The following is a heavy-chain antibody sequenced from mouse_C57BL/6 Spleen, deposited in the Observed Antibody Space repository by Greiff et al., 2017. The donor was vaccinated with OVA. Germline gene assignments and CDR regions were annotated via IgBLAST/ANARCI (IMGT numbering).Heavy chain of an antibody. CDR1: GYSITSGYY. CDR2: ISYDGSN. Sequence: ESGPGLVQPSQSLSLTCSVTGYSITSGYYWNWLRQFPGNKLEWVGYISYDGSNNYNPSLKNRISITRDTSKNQFFLKLNSVTTEDTATYYCARDPRCWGQGATLTVSS. V-gene: IGHV3-6*01. J-gene: IGHJ2*01. CDR3: ARDPRC.